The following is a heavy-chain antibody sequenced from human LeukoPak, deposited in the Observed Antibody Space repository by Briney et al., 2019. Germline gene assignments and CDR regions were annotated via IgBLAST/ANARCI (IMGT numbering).Heavy chain of an antibody. CDR3: ARVVRDGSIDY. J-gene: IGHJ4*02. D-gene: IGHD5-24*01. Sequence: SETLSLTCTVSGGSISSYYWSWIRQPPGKGLEWIGYIYYSGSTNYSPSLKSRVTISVDTSKNQFSLKLSSVTAADTAVYYCARVVRDGSIDYWGQGTLVTVSS. V-gene: IGHV4-59*01. CDR1: GGSISSYY. CDR2: IYYSGST.